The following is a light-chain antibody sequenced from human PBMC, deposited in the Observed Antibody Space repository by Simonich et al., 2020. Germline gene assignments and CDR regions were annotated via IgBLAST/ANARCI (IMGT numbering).Light chain of an antibody. J-gene: IGKJ3*01. Sequence: EIVMTQSPDTLSVSPGERATPSCRASQSVSSNLAWYQQKPGQAPRLLIYGAYTRATGIPARFSGSGSGTEFTLTISSMQSEDVAVYYCQQYNNWPPFTFGPGTKVDIK. V-gene: IGKV3-15*01. CDR1: QSVSSN. CDR2: GAY. CDR3: QQYNNWPPFT.